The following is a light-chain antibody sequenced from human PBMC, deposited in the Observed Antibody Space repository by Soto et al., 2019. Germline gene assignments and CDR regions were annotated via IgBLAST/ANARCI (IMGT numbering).Light chain of an antibody. Sequence: DIQMTQSPSTLSASIGDRVTITCRASQSISRWVAWYQQKPGEAPKVLIWDASSLQRGVPSRFSGSGSGTEFTLTISSLQPDDFATYFCQQIYSAPLTFGGGTKVEIK. CDR1: QSISRW. CDR3: QQIYSAPLT. J-gene: IGKJ4*01. V-gene: IGKV1-5*01. CDR2: DAS.